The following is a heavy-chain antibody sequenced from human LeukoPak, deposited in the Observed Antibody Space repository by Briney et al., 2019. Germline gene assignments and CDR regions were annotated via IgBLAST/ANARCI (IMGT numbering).Heavy chain of an antibody. J-gene: IGHJ3*02. CDR2: FSGSGDST. CDR1: GFPFSGYA. Sequence: GGSLRLSCAASGFPFSGYAMSWVRQAPGKGLEWVSGFSGSGDSTFYADSVKGRFTISRDNSKNTLYLQMNSLRAEDTAVYYCAKKVGGIYAFDIWGQGTMVIVSS. V-gene: IGHV3-23*01. D-gene: IGHD1-26*01. CDR3: AKKVGGIYAFDI.